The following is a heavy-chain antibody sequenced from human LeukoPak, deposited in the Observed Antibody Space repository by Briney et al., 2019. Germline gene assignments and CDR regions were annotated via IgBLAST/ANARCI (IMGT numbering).Heavy chain of an antibody. J-gene: IGHJ6*02. D-gene: IGHD3-10*01. CDR1: GFTFSSYD. Sequence: GGSLRLSCAASGFTFSSYDMHWVRRATGKGLEWVSAIGTAGDTYYPGSVKGRFTISRENAKNSLYLQMNSLRAGDTAVYYCARGGFAGMVRGEDGMDVWGQGTTVTVSS. CDR2: IGTAGDT. V-gene: IGHV3-13*04. CDR3: ARGGFAGMVRGEDGMDV.